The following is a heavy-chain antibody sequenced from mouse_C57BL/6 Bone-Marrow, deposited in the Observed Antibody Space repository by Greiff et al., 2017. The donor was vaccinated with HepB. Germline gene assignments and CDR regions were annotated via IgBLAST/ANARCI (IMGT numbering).Heavy chain of an antibody. V-gene: IGHV1-80*01. D-gene: IGHD2-5*01. CDR3: AVWDYSNSAWFAY. CDR1: GYAFSSYW. Sequence: QVQLQQSGAELVKPGASVKISCKASGYAFSSYWMNWVKQRPGKGLEWIGQIYPGDGDTNYNGKFKGKATLTVDKSSSTAYMQLSSLTSEDSVVYYCAVWDYSNSAWFAYWGQGTLVTVSA. J-gene: IGHJ3*01. CDR2: IYPGDGDT.